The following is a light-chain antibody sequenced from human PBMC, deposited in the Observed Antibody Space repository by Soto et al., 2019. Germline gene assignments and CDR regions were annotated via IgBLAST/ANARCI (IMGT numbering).Light chain of an antibody. J-gene: IGKJ5*01. CDR1: QSISSF. CDR3: QQYTGPPTT. Sequence: DSHMSLSPYSLSASLGDRVTISCRASQSISSFLAWYQQKPGKAPKLLIYDASNLQSGVPSRFSGSGSGTDFTLTITSLEPEDSALYCCQQYTGPPTTSCQGTRLEIK. V-gene: IGKV1-12*01. CDR2: DAS.